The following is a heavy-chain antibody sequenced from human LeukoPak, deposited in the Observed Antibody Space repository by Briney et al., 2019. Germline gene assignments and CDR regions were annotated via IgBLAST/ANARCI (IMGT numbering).Heavy chain of an antibody. V-gene: IGHV3-48*02. J-gene: IGHJ4*02. CDR1: GFTFSSYS. CDR2: ISSSSSTI. Sequence: GGSLRLSCAASGFTFSSYSMNWVRQAPGKGLERVSYISSSSSTIYYADSVKGRFTISRDNAKNSLYLQMNSLRDEDTAVYYCARYYCSSTSCYAPSGYWGQGTLVTVSS. CDR3: ARYYCSSTSCYAPSGY. D-gene: IGHD2-2*01.